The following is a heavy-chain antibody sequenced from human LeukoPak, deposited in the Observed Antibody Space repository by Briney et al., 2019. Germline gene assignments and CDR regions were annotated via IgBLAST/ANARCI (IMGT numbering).Heavy chain of an antibody. Sequence: GGSLRLSCAASGFTFSNAWMSWVRQAPGRGLEWVSSISPSGGAIFYAESLRGRFTISRDNAKNSLFLQMNTLRAEDTAVYFCASGIRERGFDYWGQGTLVTVSS. CDR1: GFTFSNAW. CDR2: ISPSGGAI. V-gene: IGHV3-21*01. CDR3: ASGIRERGFDY. J-gene: IGHJ4*02. D-gene: IGHD1-1*01.